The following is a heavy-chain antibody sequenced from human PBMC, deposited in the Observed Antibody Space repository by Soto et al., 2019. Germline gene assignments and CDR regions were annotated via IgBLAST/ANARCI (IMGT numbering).Heavy chain of an antibody. CDR3: AKDRGWLAHDY. Sequence: RLSCVASGFTFSRSWMSWVRQAPGKGLEWLANIKEDGSSMYYADSVKGRFIISRDNAKNSLYLEMSNVRVEDMALYYCAKDRGWLAHDYWGQGTLVTVSS. J-gene: IGHJ4*02. CDR2: IKEDGSSM. CDR1: GFTFSRSW. V-gene: IGHV3-7*03. D-gene: IGHD6-19*01.